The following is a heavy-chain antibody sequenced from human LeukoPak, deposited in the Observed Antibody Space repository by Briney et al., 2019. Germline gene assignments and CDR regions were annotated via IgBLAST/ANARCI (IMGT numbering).Heavy chain of an antibody. Sequence: LRLSCAASGFSFDDYAMHWVRQAPGKGLEWVSGINWNSGSIDYAESVKGRFTISRDNAKNSLYLQMNSLRAEDTALYYCAKDMMAIVGGTTSAFDMWGQGTMVTVSS. CDR3: AKDMMAIVGGTTSAFDM. CDR1: GFSFDDYA. D-gene: IGHD1-26*01. J-gene: IGHJ3*02. CDR2: INWNSGSI. V-gene: IGHV3-9*01.